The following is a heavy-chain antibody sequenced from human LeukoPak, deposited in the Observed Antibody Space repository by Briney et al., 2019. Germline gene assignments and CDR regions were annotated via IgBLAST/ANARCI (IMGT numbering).Heavy chain of an antibody. Sequence: GGSLRLSCVASGLTFSDYFMSWMRQAPGKGLEWVGFIRSKAYGGTTEYAASVKGRFTISRDDSKSIAYLQMNSLKTEDTAVYYCTRFDGYNYGRFDYWGQGTLVTVSS. CDR3: TRFDGYNYGRFDY. J-gene: IGHJ4*02. CDR1: GLTFSDYF. D-gene: IGHD5-24*01. CDR2: IRSKAYGGTT. V-gene: IGHV3-49*03.